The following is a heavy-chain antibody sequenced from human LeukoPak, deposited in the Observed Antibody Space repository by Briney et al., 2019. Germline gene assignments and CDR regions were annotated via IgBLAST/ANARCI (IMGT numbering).Heavy chain of an antibody. CDR1: GGTFSSYA. J-gene: IGHJ4*02. V-gene: IGHV1-69*04. D-gene: IGHD1-26*01. CDR2: IIPIFGIA. CDR3: ASPKLERYSGSPYY. Sequence: SVKVSCKASGGTFSSYAISWVRQAPGQGLEWMGRIIPIFGIANYAQKFQGRVMITADKSTSTAYMELSSLRSEDTAVYYCASPKLERYSGSPYYWGQGTLVTVSS.